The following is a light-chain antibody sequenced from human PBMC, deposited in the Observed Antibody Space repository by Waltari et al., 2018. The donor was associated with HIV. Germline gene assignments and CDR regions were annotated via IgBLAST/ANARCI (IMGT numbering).Light chain of an antibody. CDR1: NSYIGNYNL. CDR3: CSYAGTLV. CDR2: DVN. V-gene: IGLV2-23*02. J-gene: IGLJ3*02. Sequence: QSALTQPASVSGSPGQSITISCTGTNSYIGNYNLVSLYQQFPGKAPKLLIYDVNKRPSGVSNRFSGSKSGNTASLTISGLQAEDEADYYCCSYAGTLVFGGGTRLTVL.